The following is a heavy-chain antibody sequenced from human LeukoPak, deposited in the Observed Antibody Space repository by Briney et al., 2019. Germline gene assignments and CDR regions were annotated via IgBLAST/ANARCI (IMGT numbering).Heavy chain of an antibody. CDR2: INHSGST. CDR1: GGSFSGYY. J-gene: IGHJ4*02. V-gene: IGHV4-34*01. Sequence: SETLSLTCAVYGGSFSGYYWTWIRQPPGKGLHWIGEINHSGSTNYNPSLKSRVTISVDTSKIQFSLKLTSVTAADTAVYYCARRGYCSGGSCYPSYFDSWGQGTLVTVSS. CDR3: ARRGYCSGGSCYPSYFDS. D-gene: IGHD2-15*01.